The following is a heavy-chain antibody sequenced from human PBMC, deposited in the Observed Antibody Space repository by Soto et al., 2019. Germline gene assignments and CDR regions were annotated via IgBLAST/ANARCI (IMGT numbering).Heavy chain of an antibody. CDR2: INHSGST. CDR3: ARDGAAAGTVNNWFDP. Sequence: SETLSLTCAVYGGSFSGYYWSWIRQPPGKGLEWIGEINHSGSTNYNPSLKSRVTISVDTSKNQFSLKLSSVTAADTAVYYCARDGAAAGTVNNWFDPWGQGTLVTVSS. D-gene: IGHD6-13*01. J-gene: IGHJ5*02. V-gene: IGHV4-34*01. CDR1: GGSFSGYY.